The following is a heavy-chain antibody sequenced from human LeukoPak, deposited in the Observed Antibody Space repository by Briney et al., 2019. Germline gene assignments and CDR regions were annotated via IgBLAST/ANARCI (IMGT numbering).Heavy chain of an antibody. CDR3: ARELVYCSSTSCRPDYFDY. V-gene: IGHV4-34*01. CDR1: GGSFSGYY. D-gene: IGHD2-2*01. Sequence: SETLSLTCAIYGGSFSGYYWSWIRQPPGKGLEWIGEINHSGSTNYNPSLKSRVTMSVDTSKNQFSLKLSSVTAADTAVYYCARELVYCSSTSCRPDYFDYWGQGTLVTVSS. J-gene: IGHJ4*02. CDR2: INHSGST.